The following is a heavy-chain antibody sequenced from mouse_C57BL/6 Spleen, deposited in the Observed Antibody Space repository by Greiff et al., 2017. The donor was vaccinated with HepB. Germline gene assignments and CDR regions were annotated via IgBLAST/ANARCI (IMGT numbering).Heavy chain of an antibody. V-gene: IGHV1-55*01. D-gene: IGHD2-4*01. J-gene: IGHJ3*01. CDR2: IYPGSGST. CDR3: AGVIRDYDWFAY. Sequence: VQLQQSGAELVKPGASVKMSCKASGYTFTSYWITWVKQRPGQGLEWIGDIYPGSGSTNYNEKFKSKATLTVDTSSSTAYMQLSSLTSEDSAVYYGAGVIRDYDWFAYWGQGTLVTVAA. CDR1: GYTFTSYW.